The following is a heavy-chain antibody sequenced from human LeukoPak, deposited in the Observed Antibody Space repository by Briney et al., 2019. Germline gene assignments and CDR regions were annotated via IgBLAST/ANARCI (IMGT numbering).Heavy chain of an antibody. J-gene: IGHJ3*02. CDR1: GGTFSSYA. Sequence: SVKVSCKASGGTFSSYAISWVRQAPGQGLEWMGGIIPISGTTNYAQKFQGRVTITADESTSTAYMELSSLRSEDTAMYYCASRVVTPDAFDIWGLGTVVTVSS. CDR3: ASRVVTPDAFDI. D-gene: IGHD4-23*01. V-gene: IGHV1-69*13. CDR2: IIPISGTT.